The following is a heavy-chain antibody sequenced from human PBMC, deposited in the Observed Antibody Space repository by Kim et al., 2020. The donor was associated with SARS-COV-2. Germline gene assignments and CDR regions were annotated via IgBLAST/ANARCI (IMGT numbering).Heavy chain of an antibody. J-gene: IGHJ4*02. V-gene: IGHV3-9*01. CDR3: AKDISYYDSSGIDY. CDR2: ISWNSGSI. D-gene: IGHD3-22*01. CDR1: GFTFDDYA. Sequence: GGSLRLSCAASGFTFDDYAMHWVRQAPGKGLEWVSGISWNSGSIGYADSVKGRFTISRDNAKNSLYLQMNSLRAEDTALYYCAKDISYYDSSGIDYWGQGTLVTVSS.